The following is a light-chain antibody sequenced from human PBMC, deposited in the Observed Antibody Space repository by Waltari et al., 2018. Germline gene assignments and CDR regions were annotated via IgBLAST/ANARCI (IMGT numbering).Light chain of an antibody. CDR1: SSNIGAGSD. CDR3: QSYDSSLDSVV. Sequence: QSVLTQPPSVSGPPGQRVTISCSGSSSNIGAGSDVPWYQQLPGTAPKLLIYGISVRPSGVPNRFSHSKSGASASLAITGLQADDEGHYYCQSYDSSLDSVVFGGGTKLTVL. CDR2: GIS. V-gene: IGLV1-40*01. J-gene: IGLJ2*01.